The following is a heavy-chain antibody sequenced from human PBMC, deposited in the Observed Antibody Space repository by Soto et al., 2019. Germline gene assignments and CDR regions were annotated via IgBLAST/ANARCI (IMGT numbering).Heavy chain of an antibody. Sequence: QVQLVQSGAEVKKPGSSVKVSCKASGGTFSSYAISWVRQAPGQGLEWMGGIIPIFGTANYAQKFQGRVTITADESTSTAYMELSSLRSEDTAVYYCARGPEYSSSSVVDYYYYYGMDFWGQGTTVTVSS. V-gene: IGHV1-69*01. D-gene: IGHD6-6*01. J-gene: IGHJ6*02. CDR2: IIPIFGTA. CDR3: ARGPEYSSSSVVDYYYYYGMDF. CDR1: GGTFSSYA.